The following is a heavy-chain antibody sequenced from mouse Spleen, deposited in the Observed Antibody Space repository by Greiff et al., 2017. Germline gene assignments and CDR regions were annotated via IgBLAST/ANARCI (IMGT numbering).Heavy chain of an antibody. CDR1: GYTFTDYN. CDR2: INPNNGGT. CDR3: AKVDSSAYYFDY. D-gene: IGHD3-2*02. V-gene: IGHV1-22*01. J-gene: IGHJ2*01. Sequence: EVQRVESGPELVKPGASVKMSCKASGYTFTDYNMHWVKQSHGKSLEWIGYINPNNGGTSYNQKFKGKATLTVNKSSSTAYMELRSLTSEDSAVYYCAKVDSSAYYFDYWGQGTTLTVSS.